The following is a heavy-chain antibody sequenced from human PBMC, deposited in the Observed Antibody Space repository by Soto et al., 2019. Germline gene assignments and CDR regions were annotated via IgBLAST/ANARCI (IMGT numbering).Heavy chain of an antibody. CDR2: ISCSSSYI. Sequence: GGCLRLSCAASLFILSNYTMNWVRQAPGKGLEWVSSISCSSSYIYYADSLKGRFTISRDNAKNSLYLQMNSLRVEDTAVYYCARDRCSGGSCYRTYAFDIWGQGTMVTVSS. D-gene: IGHD2-15*01. V-gene: IGHV3-21*06. J-gene: IGHJ3*02. CDR3: ARDRCSGGSCYRTYAFDI. CDR1: LFILSNYT.